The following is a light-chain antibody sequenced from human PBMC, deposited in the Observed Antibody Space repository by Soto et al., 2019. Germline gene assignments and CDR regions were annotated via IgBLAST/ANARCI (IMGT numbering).Light chain of an antibody. CDR2: DVS. V-gene: IGLV2-23*02. CDR1: TYGFETYNQ. J-gene: IGLJ2*01. Sequence: QSALTQPASMSGSPGQSITISCSGTTYGFETYNQVSWYQQHPGKAPKVMIYDVSKRPSGVPDRFSGSKSGNTVSLTISGLQAEDEADYYCCSYAGRNTWVFGGGTKVTVL. CDR3: CSYAGRNTWV.